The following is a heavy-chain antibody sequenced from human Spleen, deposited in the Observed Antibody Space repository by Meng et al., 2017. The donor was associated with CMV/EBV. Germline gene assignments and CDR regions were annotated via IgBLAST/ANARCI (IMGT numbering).Heavy chain of an antibody. J-gene: IGHJ6*02. CDR1: GFTFSTYA. D-gene: IGHD5-18*01. CDR2: ISGGGGST. CDR3: AKDRGYSYGYSGMDV. V-gene: IGHV3-23*01. Sequence: GESLKISCVVSGFTFSTYAMTWVRQAPGKGLEWVSVISGGGGSTYYADSVKGRFTISRDNSKNTLYLQMNSLRAEDTAVYYCAKDRGYSYGYSGMDVWGQGTTVTVSS.